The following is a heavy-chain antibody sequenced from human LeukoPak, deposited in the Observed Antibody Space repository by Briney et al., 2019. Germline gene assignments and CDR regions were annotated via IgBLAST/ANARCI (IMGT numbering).Heavy chain of an antibody. D-gene: IGHD2-2*02. J-gene: IGHJ4*02. CDR1: GFTFDDYG. CDR2: INWNGGST. Sequence: PGGSLRLSCAASGFTFDDYGMSWVRRAPGKGLEWVSGINWNGGSTGYADSVKGRFTISRDNAKNSLYLQMNSLRAEDTALYYCAREGYCSSTSCYTFDYWGQGTLVTVSS. V-gene: IGHV3-20*04. CDR3: AREGYCSSTSCYTFDY.